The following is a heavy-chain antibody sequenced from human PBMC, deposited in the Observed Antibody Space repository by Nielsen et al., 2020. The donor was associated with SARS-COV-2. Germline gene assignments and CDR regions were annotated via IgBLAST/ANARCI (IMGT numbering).Heavy chain of an antibody. CDR1: GFTFSSYA. CDR3: AKDSSPWELLFDY. Sequence: GESLKISCAASGFTFSSYAMSWVRQAPGKGLEWVSAISGSGGSTYYADSVKGRFTISRDNSKNTLYLQMNSLRAEDTAVYYCAKDSSPWELLFDYWGQGTLVTVSS. V-gene: IGHV3-23*01. J-gene: IGHJ4*02. CDR2: ISGSGGST. D-gene: IGHD1-26*01.